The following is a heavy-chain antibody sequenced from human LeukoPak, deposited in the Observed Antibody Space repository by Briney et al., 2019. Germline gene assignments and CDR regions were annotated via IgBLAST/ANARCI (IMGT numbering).Heavy chain of an antibody. CDR1: GYSISSGYY. J-gene: IGHJ3*02. D-gene: IGHD3-16*01. V-gene: IGHV4-38-2*02. Sequence: SETLSLTCTVSGYSISSGYYWGWIRQPPGKGLEWIGSIYHSGSTYYNPSLKSRVTISVDTSKNQFSLRLSSVTAADTAVYCCARTRFGAIGAFDIWGQGTMATVSS. CDR3: ARTRFGAIGAFDI. CDR2: IYHSGST.